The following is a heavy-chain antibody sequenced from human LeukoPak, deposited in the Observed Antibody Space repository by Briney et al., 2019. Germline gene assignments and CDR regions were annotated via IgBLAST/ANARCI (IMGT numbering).Heavy chain of an antibody. CDR3: AAPGAAAGTHWFDP. Sequence: ASVKVSCKASGYTFTGYYMHWVRQAPGQGLEWMGWINPNSGGTNYAQKFQGRVTMTRDTSISTAYMELSRLRSDDTAVYYCAAPGAAAGTHWFDPWGQGTLVTVSS. V-gene: IGHV1-2*02. D-gene: IGHD6-13*01. CDR2: INPNSGGT. J-gene: IGHJ5*02. CDR1: GYTFTGYY.